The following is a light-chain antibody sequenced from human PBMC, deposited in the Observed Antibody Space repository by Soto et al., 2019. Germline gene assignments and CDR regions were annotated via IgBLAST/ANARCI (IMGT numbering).Light chain of an antibody. V-gene: IGKV3-15*01. CDR1: PSVSSN. J-gene: IGKJ1*01. CDR3: QPYNNWPRT. CDR2: GAS. Sequence: EIGMTQSQATLSVSPGERATLSLRASPSVSSNLAWYQKKPGQAPMLLIYGASTRATGIPARFSGSGSVAEFTLTISSLQSEDFAVYYGQPYNNWPRTFGQGTKVEIK.